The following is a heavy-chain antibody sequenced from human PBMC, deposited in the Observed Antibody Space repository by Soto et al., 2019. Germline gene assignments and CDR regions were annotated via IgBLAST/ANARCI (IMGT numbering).Heavy chain of an antibody. V-gene: IGHV3-48*03. D-gene: IGHD2-21*01. CDR2: ISFRGTTT. CDR1: GFSFSILE. J-gene: IGHJ4*02. Sequence: GCSLRICCASCGFSFSILEVEGVRQVPGKGLEWLSYISFRGTTTYYAGSVRGRFTISRDNAKNSVFLQMDSLRVEDTAIYYCVRDNSHIIVTPFDLWGQGTLVTVSS. CDR3: VRDNSHIIVTPFDL.